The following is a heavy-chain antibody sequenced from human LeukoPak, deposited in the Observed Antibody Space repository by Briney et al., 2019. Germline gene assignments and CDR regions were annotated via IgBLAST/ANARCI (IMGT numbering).Heavy chain of an antibody. D-gene: IGHD5-12*01. V-gene: IGHV4-59*01. CDR1: GVSISSYY. CDR3: ARSIQWLGYYFDY. CDR2: IYYSGST. J-gene: IGHJ4*02. Sequence: SETLSLTCTVSGVSISSYYWSWLRQPPGKGLEWIGYIYYSGSTNYNPSLKSRVTISVDTSKNQFSLKLSSVTAADTAVYYCARSIQWLGYYFDYWGQGTLVTVSS.